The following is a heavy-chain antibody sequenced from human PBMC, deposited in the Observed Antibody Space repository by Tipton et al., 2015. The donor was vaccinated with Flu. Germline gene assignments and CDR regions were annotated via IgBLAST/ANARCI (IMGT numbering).Heavy chain of an antibody. D-gene: IGHD5-18*01. CDR2: INHSGST. CDR3: ARGEQLWLDYFDY. V-gene: IGHV4-34*01. J-gene: IGHJ4*02. Sequence: GLVKPSETLSLTCAVYGGSFSGYYWSWIRQPPGKGLEWIGEINHSGSTNYNPSLKSRVTISVDTSKNQFSLKLSSVTAADTAVYYCARGEQLWLDYFDYWGQGTLVTVSS. CDR1: GGSFSGYY.